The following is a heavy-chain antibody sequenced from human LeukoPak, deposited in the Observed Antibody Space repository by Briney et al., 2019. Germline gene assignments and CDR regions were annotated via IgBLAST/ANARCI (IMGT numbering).Heavy chain of an antibody. V-gene: IGHV5-51*01. D-gene: IGHD5-24*01. CDR1: GYSFTDYW. J-gene: IGHJ4*02. CDR2: IYPGDSDT. CDR3: ARHESNGYIASASDY. Sequence: PGESLKISCKGSGYSFTDYWIAWVRQMPGKGLEWLGIIYPGDSDTRYSPSFQGHVTISADKSISTAYLHWSSLKASDTAMYYCARHESNGYIASASDYWGQGTLVTVSS.